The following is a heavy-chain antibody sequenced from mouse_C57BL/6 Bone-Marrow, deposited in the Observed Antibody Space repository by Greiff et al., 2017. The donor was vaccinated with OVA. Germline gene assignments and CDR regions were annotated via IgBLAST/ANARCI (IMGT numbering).Heavy chain of an antibody. D-gene: IGHD4-1*01. CDR3: ARKENWLDY. J-gene: IGHJ2*01. CDR1: GYTFTDYY. CDR2: IYPGSGNT. V-gene: IGHV1-76*01. Sequence: VQLQESGAELVRPGASVKLSCKASGYTFTDYYINWVKQRPGQGLEWIARIYPGSGNTYYNEKFKGKATLTAEKSSSTAYMQLSSLTSEDSAVYFCARKENWLDYGGQGTTLTVSS.